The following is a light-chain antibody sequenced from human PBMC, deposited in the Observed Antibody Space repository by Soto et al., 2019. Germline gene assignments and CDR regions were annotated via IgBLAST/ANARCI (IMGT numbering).Light chain of an antibody. Sequence: EIVLTQSPATLSLSPGERATLSCRASQSVSSYLAWYQQKPGQAPRLLIYDASNRATGIPARFSGSGSGTDFTLTISSLDPEDFAVYYCQQRSYWPPYTFGQGTKLEI. CDR1: QSVSSY. CDR3: QQRSYWPPYT. V-gene: IGKV3-11*01. CDR2: DAS. J-gene: IGKJ2*01.